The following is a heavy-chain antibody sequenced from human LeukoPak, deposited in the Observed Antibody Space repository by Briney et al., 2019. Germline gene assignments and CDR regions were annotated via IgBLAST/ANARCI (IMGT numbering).Heavy chain of an antibody. CDR2: IYSGGST. D-gene: IGHD6-13*01. CDR1: GFILRDFY. V-gene: IGHV3-53*04. J-gene: IGHJ4*02. CDR3: ARGEEQLDY. Sequence: PGGFLRLSCEAYGFILRDFYMDWVRLAPGKGLEWVSVIYSGGSTYYADSVKGRFTISRHNSKNTLYLQMNSLRAEDTAVYYCARGEEQLDYWGQGTLVTVSS.